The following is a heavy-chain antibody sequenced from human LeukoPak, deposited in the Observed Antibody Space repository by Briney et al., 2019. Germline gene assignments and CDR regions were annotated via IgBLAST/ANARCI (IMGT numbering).Heavy chain of an antibody. J-gene: IGHJ4*02. Sequence: ASVKVSCKTSGYSFNIYEINWVRQATGQGLEWMGWVNPNSGDTDYAQKFQGRLTMTRNTSISTAYMELRSLRSDDTAVYYCARNRTGTFDFWGQGTLVTVSS. D-gene: IGHD3-10*01. V-gene: IGHV1-8*01. CDR2: VNPNSGDT. CDR1: GYSFNIYE. CDR3: ARNRTGTFDF.